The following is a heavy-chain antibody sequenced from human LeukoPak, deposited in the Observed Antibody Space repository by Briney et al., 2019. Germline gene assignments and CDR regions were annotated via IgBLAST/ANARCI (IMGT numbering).Heavy chain of an antibody. CDR2: IYSGSNT. CDR1: GFTVSSNY. V-gene: IGHV3-53*01. CDR3: ARDDGRRDAFDI. D-gene: IGHD5-24*01. J-gene: IGHJ3*02. Sequence: PGGSLRLSCAASGFTVSSNYMSWVRQALGKGLEWVSLIYSGSNTYYADSVKGRFTISRDNSKNTLYLQMNSLRAEDTAVYYCARDDGRRDAFDIWGQGTMVTVSS.